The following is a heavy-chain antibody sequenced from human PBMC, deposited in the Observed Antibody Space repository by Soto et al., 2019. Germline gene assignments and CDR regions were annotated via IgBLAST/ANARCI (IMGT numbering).Heavy chain of an antibody. CDR2: MNPNSGNT. Sequence: GASVKVSCKASGYTFTSYDINWVRQATGQGLEWMGWMNPNSGNTGYAQKFQGRVTMTRNTSISTAYMELSSLRSEDTAVYYCARGQEVERLLRYYYYGMDVWGQGTTVTVSS. J-gene: IGHJ6*02. V-gene: IGHV1-8*01. D-gene: IGHD3-3*01. CDR1: GYTFTSYD. CDR3: ARGQEVERLLRYYYYGMDV.